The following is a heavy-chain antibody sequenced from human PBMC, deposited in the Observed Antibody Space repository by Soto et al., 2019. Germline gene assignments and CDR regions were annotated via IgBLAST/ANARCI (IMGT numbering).Heavy chain of an antibody. CDR2: IYYSGST. CDR1: GGSISSGGYY. D-gene: IGHD4-17*01. CDR3: ARRAKGGDYYYYYYMDV. Sequence: QVQLQESGPGLVKPSQTLSLTCTVSGGSISSGGYYWSWIRQHPGKGLEWIGYIYYSGSTYYNPSLQSRVTISVDTSKNQFSLELSSVTAADTAVYYCARRAKGGDYYYYYYMDVWGKGTTVTVSS. J-gene: IGHJ6*03. V-gene: IGHV4-31*03.